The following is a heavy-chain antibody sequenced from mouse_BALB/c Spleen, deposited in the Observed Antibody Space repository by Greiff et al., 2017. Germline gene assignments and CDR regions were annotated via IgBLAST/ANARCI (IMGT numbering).Heavy chain of an antibody. J-gene: IGHJ3*01. CDR1: GFTFSDYY. CDR2: ISDGGSYT. D-gene: IGHD1-2*01. CDR3: ARGEANGGFAD. Sequence: EVHLVESGGGLVKPGGSLKLSCAASGFTFSDYYMYWVRQTPEKRLEWVATISDGGSYTYYPDSVKGRFTLSRDNAKNNLYLQMSSLKSEDTAMYYCARGEANGGFADWGQGTLVTVSA. V-gene: IGHV5-4*02.